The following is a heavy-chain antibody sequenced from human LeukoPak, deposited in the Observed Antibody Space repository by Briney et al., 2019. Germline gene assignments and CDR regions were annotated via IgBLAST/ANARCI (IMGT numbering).Heavy chain of an antibody. CDR2: ISGSGGST. CDR3: AKDRGSSSWDPAFDY. J-gene: IGHJ4*02. Sequence: GGSLRLSCAASGFTFSSYAMSWVRQAPGKGLEWVSAISGSGGSTYYADSVKGRFTISRDNSKNSLYLQMNSLRTEDTALYYCAKDRGSSSWDPAFDYWGQGTLVTVSS. CDR1: GFTFSSYA. V-gene: IGHV3-23*01. D-gene: IGHD6-13*01.